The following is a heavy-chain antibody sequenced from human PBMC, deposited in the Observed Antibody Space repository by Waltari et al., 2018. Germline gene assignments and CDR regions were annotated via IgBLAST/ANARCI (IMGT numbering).Heavy chain of an antibody. Sequence: QVQLQQWGAGLLKPSETLSLTCAVYGGSFSGYYWSWIRQPPGKGLEWIGEINHSGRTNYNPSLKSRVTISVDTSKNQFSLKLSSVTAAETAVYYCARGWTLYRARGAFDYWGQGTLVTVSS. V-gene: IGHV4-34*01. CDR2: INHSGRT. CDR3: ARGWTLYRARGAFDY. CDR1: GGSFSGYY. J-gene: IGHJ4*02. D-gene: IGHD1-1*01.